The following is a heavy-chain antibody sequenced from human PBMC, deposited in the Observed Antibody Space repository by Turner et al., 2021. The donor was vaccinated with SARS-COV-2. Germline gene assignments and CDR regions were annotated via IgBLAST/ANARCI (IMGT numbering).Heavy chain of an antibody. CDR1: GFTFRSYG. J-gene: IGHJ4*02. CDR2: ISYDGSNK. Sequence: QVQLVESGGGVVQPGRSLRRSCAASGFTFRSYGMHWVRQDPGKELEWVAVISYDGSNKYYADSVKGRFTISRDNSKNTLYLQMNSLRAEDTAVYYCAKGLGGYCSGGSCYSGIVDYWGQGTLVTVSS. D-gene: IGHD2-15*01. CDR3: AKGLGGYCSGGSCYSGIVDY. V-gene: IGHV3-30*18.